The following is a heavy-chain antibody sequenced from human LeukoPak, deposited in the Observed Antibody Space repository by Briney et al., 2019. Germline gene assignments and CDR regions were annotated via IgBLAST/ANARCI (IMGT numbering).Heavy chain of an antibody. Sequence: GGSLRLSCAASGFTVSSNYMSWVRQAPGKGLEWVSVIYSGGSTYYADSVKGRFTISRDNSKNTLYLQMNSLRAEDTAVYYCAITSRDDILTGYPKPLDYWGQGTLVTVSS. V-gene: IGHV3-66*01. D-gene: IGHD3-9*01. CDR3: AITSRDDILTGYPKPLDY. CDR2: IYSGGST. CDR1: GFTVSSNY. J-gene: IGHJ4*02.